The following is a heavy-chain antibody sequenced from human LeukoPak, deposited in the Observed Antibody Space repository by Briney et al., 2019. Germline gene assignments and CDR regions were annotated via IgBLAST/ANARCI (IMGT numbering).Heavy chain of an antibody. D-gene: IGHD3-22*01. Sequence: PGGSLRLSCAASGFTFSSYWMSWVRQAPGKGLEWVANIKQDGSEKYYVDSVKGRFTISRDNAKNSLYLQMNSLRAEDTAVYYCAGSHSSGCPDYWGQGTLVTVSS. V-gene: IGHV3-7*01. CDR2: IKQDGSEK. J-gene: IGHJ4*02. CDR1: GFTFSSYW. CDR3: AGSHSSGCPDY.